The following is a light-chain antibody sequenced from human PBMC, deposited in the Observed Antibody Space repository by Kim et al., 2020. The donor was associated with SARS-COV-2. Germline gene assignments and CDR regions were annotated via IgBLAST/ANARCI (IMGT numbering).Light chain of an antibody. V-gene: IGLV3-1*01. CDR3: QAWDSSTVV. CDR1: KWGDKY. CDR2: QDS. Sequence: SDAPGQTASITCSGDKWGDKYACWYQQKPGQSPVLVIYQDSKRPSGIPERFSGSNSGNTATLTISGTQAMDEADYYCQAWDSSTVVFGGGTQLTVL. J-gene: IGLJ2*01.